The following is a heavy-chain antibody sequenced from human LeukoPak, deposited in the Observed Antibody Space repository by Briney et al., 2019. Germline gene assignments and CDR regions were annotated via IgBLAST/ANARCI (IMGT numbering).Heavy chain of an antibody. CDR3: ARGRLSGSGSY. V-gene: IGHV1-2*02. D-gene: IGHD1-26*01. J-gene: IGHJ4*02. Sequence: ASVKVSCKASGYTFSDYYMHWVRQAPGQGLEWMGWIDPKNGGTKSAQKFQGRVTMTRDTSIRTAYMELSRLRSDDTAEYYCARGRLSGSGSYWGQGALVIVSS. CDR2: IDPKNGGT. CDR1: GYTFSDYY.